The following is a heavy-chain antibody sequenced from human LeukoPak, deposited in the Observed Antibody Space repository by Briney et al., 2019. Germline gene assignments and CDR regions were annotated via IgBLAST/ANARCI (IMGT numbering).Heavy chain of an antibody. V-gene: IGHV3-7*01. Sequence: PGGCLRLSCAASVFTFSSYWMSWVRQARGKGLEWVANIKQDGSEKYYVDSVKGRFTISRDNAKNSLYLQMNSLRAEDTAVYYCARRPRGLGYSSDYSGQGNLVTVSS. CDR2: IKQDGSEK. CDR1: VFTFSSYW. D-gene: IGHD5-18*01. J-gene: IGHJ4*02. CDR3: ARRPRGLGYSSDY.